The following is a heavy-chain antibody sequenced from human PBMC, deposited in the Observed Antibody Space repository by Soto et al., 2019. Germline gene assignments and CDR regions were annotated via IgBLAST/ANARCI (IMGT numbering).Heavy chain of an antibody. CDR1: GFTFSNYF. D-gene: IGHD6-19*01. CDR2: IKEDGSEK. Sequence: EVQLVESEGGLVQPGGSLRLSCAASGFTFSNYFMYWVRQAPGKGLEWVADIKEDGSEKHYVDSVKGRFTISRDNARNSVLLQMNSLRVEDTAVYYCARSRGWSEVGDYWGQGTLVTVSS. V-gene: IGHV3-7*01. J-gene: IGHJ4*02. CDR3: ARSRGWSEVGDY.